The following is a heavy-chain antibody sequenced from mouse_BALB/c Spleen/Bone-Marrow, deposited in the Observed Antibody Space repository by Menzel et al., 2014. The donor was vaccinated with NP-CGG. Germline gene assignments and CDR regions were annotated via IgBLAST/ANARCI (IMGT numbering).Heavy chain of an antibody. CDR3: ARQILRGFGY. J-gene: IGHJ3*02. D-gene: IGHD1-1*01. V-gene: IGHV5-12-1*01. CDR1: GFAFSSYD. CDR2: ISSGGGST. Sequence: EVKSVESGGGLVKPGGSLKLSCAASGFAFSSYDMSWVRQTPEKRLEWVAYISSGGGSTYYADTVKGRFTISRDNAKNTLYLQMSSLKSEDTAMYYCARQILRGFGYWGQGTPVTVSA.